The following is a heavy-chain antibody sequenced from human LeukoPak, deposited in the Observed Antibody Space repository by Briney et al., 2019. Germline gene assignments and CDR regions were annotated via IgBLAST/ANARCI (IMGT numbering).Heavy chain of an antibody. CDR1: GGSFSGYY. CDR2: INHSEST. Sequence: SETLSLTCAVYGGSFSGYYWSWIRQPPGKGLEWIGEINHSESTNCNPSLKSRVTISVDTSKNQFSLKLSSVTAADTAVYYCARAIVGATSFDYWGQGTLVTVSS. V-gene: IGHV4-34*01. D-gene: IGHD1-26*01. J-gene: IGHJ4*02. CDR3: ARAIVGATSFDY.